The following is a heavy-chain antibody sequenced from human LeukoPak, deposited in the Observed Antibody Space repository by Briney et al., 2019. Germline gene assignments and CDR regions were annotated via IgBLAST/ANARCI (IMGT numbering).Heavy chain of an antibody. V-gene: IGHV4-4*02. Sequence: SETLSLTCAVSGGSISSSNWWSWVRQPPGKGLEWIGEIYHSGSTNYNPSLKSRVAISVDKSKNQFSLKLSSVTAADTAVYYCARSGASAMVPFDYWGQGTLVTVSS. CDR2: IYHSGST. J-gene: IGHJ4*02. CDR1: GGSISSSNW. D-gene: IGHD5-18*01. CDR3: ARSGASAMVPFDY.